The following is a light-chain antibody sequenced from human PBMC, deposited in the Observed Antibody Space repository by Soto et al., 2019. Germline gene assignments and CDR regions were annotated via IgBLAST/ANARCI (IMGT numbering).Light chain of an antibody. J-gene: IGKJ1*01. CDR3: QHYYGYLWT. Sequence: DIQMTQSPSTLSASVGDRVTITCRASQTIRTWLAWYQQKPGKAPEILIYKASSLESGVPSRFSGSGSGTEFTLTIIGLQPDDVATYFCQHYYGYLWTFGQGTKVEFK. CDR1: QTIRTW. CDR2: KAS. V-gene: IGKV1-5*03.